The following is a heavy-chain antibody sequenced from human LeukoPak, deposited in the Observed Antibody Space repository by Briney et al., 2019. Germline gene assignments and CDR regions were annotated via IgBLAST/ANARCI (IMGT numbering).Heavy chain of an antibody. V-gene: IGHV3-9*01. Sequence: GGSLRLSCAASGFTFDDYAMHWVRQAPGKGLEWVSGISWNSGSIGYADSVKGRFTISRDNAKNSLYLQMNSLRTEDTALYYCAKDISWQWLVFDYWGQGTLVTVSS. J-gene: IGHJ4*02. CDR3: AKDISWQWLVFDY. CDR1: GFTFDDYA. D-gene: IGHD6-19*01. CDR2: ISWNSGSI.